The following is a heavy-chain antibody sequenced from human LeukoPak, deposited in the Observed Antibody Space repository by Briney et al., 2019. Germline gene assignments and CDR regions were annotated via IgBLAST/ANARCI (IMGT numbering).Heavy chain of an antibody. CDR2: VNRDGSET. Sequence: GGSLRLSCAASGFALSSHWMTWVRQVPGRGPEWVANVNRDGSETYYLDSVKGRFTISKDNAKNSLYLQMNSLRAEDTAVYYCARDGDRIAAAGTEVWFDPWGRGTLVTVSS. V-gene: IGHV3-7*03. CDR3: ARDGDRIAAAGTEVWFDP. CDR1: GFALSSHW. D-gene: IGHD6-13*01. J-gene: IGHJ5*02.